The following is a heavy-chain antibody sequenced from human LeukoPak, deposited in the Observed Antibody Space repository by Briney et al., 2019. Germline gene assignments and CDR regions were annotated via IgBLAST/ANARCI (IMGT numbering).Heavy chain of an antibody. D-gene: IGHD2-21*02. CDR2: ISAYNGNT. Sequence: ASVKVSCKASGYTFTSYGISWVRQAPGQGLEWMGWISAYNGNTNYAQKLQGRVTMTTDTSTSTAYMELRSLRSDDTAVYYCARAETGCGGDCYLGLYYYGMDVWGQGTTVTVSS. CDR1: GYTFTSYG. J-gene: IGHJ6*02. V-gene: IGHV1-18*01. CDR3: ARAETGCGGDCYLGLYYYGMDV.